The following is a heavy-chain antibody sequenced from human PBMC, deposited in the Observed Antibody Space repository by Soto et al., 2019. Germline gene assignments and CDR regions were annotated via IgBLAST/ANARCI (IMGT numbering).Heavy chain of an antibody. CDR1: GGSISSSSYY. V-gene: IGHV4-39*07. D-gene: IGHD3-9*01. J-gene: IGHJ4*02. CDR2: IYSSGST. CDR3: ARDAVPFDGIWLAHD. Sequence: SETLSLTCTVSGGSISSSSYYWGWIRQPPVKGLEWIWRIYSSGSTNCNPSLKSRVTISLDTSMNYFSLRLSSVPAADTAVYYCARDAVPFDGIWLAHDWGQGTVVTVSS.